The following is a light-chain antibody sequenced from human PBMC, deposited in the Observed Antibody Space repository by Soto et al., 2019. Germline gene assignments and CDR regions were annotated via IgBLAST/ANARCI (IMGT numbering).Light chain of an antibody. CDR2: AAS. V-gene: IGKV1-39*02. CDR3: QRYGRSPPIT. J-gene: IGKJ5*01. CDR1: QSISSY. Sequence: DIQMTQSPSSLSASVGDRVNITCRASQSISSYLNWYQQKPGKAPKLLVYAASRLQSGVPSRFSGTGSGTDFTLTISRLEPEDFAVYYCQRYGRSPPITFGQGTRLEIK.